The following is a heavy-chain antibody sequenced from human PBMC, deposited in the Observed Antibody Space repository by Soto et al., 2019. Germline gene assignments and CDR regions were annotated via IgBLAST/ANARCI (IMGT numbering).Heavy chain of an antibody. J-gene: IGHJ5*02. Sequence: SETLSLTCTVSGGSISSYYWSWIRQPPGKGLEWIGYIYYSGSTNYNPSLKSRVTISVDTSKNQFSLKLSSVTAADTAVYYCASFTGGFDPWGQRTLVTVSS. CDR1: GGSISSYY. CDR3: ASFTGGFDP. V-gene: IGHV4-59*01. CDR2: IYYSGST.